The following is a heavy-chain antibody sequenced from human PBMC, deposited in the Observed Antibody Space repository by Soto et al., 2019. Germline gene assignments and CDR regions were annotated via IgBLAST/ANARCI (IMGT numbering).Heavy chain of an antibody. Sequence: PGGSLRLSCAASGFAFTRYSINFVRHAPFKWLEWVSSISSTTNYIYYGDSMKGRFTISRDNAKNSLYLEMNSLRAEDTAVYYCARESEDLTSNFDYWGQGTLVTVSS. CDR3: ARESEDLTSNFDY. CDR2: ISSTTNYI. J-gene: IGHJ4*02. V-gene: IGHV3-21*06. CDR1: GFAFTRYS.